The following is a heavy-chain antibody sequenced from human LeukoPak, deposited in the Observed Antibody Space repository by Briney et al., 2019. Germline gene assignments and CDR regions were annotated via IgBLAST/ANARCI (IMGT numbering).Heavy chain of an antibody. J-gene: IGHJ4*02. CDR3: ASGYYDSSGYRPY. Sequence: GASLKISCKGSGYSFTSYWISWVRQMPGKGLEWMGRIDPSDSYTNYSPSFQGHVTISADKSISTAYLQWSSLKASDTAMYYCASGYYDSSGYRPYWGQGTLVTVSS. D-gene: IGHD3-22*01. CDR1: GYSFTSYW. CDR2: IDPSDSYT. V-gene: IGHV5-10-1*01.